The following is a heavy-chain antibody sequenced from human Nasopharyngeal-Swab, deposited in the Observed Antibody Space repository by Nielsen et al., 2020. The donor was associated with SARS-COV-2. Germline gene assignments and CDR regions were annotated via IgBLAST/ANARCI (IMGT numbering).Heavy chain of an antibody. D-gene: IGHD3-10*01. Sequence: GSLSLSCAVSGGSISSSNWWSWVRQPPGEGLEWIGEIYHSGSTNYNPSLKSRVTISVDKSKNQFSLKLSSVTAADTAVYYCARGGYYGSGSYQNWGQGTLVTVSS. CDR2: IYHSGST. V-gene: IGHV4-4*02. J-gene: IGHJ4*02. CDR1: GGSISSSNW. CDR3: ARGGYYGSGSYQN.